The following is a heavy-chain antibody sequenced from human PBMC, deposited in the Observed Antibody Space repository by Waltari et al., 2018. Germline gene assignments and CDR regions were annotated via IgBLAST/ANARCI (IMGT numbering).Heavy chain of an antibody. J-gene: IGHJ5*02. D-gene: IGHD2-2*01. V-gene: IGHV7-4-1*02. Sequence: QVQLVQSGSELKKPGASVKVSCKASGSTFTNYAINWLRQAPGQGLELMGWIKTNTGNPTYVQGFTGRFVFSLDTSVSTAYLQINSLKADDTAVYYCAREVVPAATIVVNWFDPWGQGTLVTVSS. CDR3: AREVVPAATIVVNWFDP. CDR2: IKTNTGNP. CDR1: GSTFTNYA.